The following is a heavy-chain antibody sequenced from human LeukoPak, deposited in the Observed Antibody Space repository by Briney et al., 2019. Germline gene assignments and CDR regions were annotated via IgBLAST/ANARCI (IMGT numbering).Heavy chain of an antibody. CDR2: INPNSGGT. D-gene: IGHD3-10*01. J-gene: IGHJ4*02. V-gene: IGHV1-2*02. Sequence: GASVKVSCKSSVYTFTGYYMHWVRQAPGQGLEWMGWINPNSGGTNYAQKFQGRVTMTRDTSISTAYMELSRLRSDDTAVYYCARAHYYGSATYWGQGTLVTVSS. CDR1: VYTFTGYY. CDR3: ARAHYYGSATY.